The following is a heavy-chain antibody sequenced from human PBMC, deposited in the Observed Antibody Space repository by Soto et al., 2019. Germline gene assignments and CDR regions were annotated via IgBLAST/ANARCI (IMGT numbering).Heavy chain of an antibody. D-gene: IGHD6-13*01. CDR3: ARASSSWYYFDY. J-gene: IGHJ4*02. Sequence: GSLRLSCAASGFTFSSYNMNWVRQAPGKGLEWVSFISSSSSYIYYADSVKGRFIISRDNAKNSLYLQMNTLRAEDTAVYYCARASSSWYYFDYWGQGTLVTVSS. CDR1: GFTFSSYN. V-gene: IGHV3-21*01. CDR2: ISSSSSYI.